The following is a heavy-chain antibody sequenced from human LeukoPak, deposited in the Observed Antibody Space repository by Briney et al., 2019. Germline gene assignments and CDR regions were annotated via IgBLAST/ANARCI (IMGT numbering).Heavy chain of an antibody. Sequence: SETLSLTCTVPGGSISSGGYYWSWIRQHPGKGLEWIGYIYYSGSTYYNPSLKSRVTISVDTSKNQFSLKLSSVTAADTAVYYCARAGLGSGSYGYYFDYWGQGTLVTVSS. CDR1: GGSISSGGYY. J-gene: IGHJ4*02. CDR3: ARAGLGSGSYGYYFDY. CDR2: IYYSGST. V-gene: IGHV4-31*03. D-gene: IGHD1-26*01.